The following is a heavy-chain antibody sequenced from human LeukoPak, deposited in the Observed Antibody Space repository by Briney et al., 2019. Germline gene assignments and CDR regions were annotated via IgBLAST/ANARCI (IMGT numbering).Heavy chain of an antibody. Sequence: SETLSLTCIVSSDSIRGGNYYWTWIRQRPGKGLEWIGYIYYSGRTNYNPSLRSRVLMSLDTSKNQFSLKLSSVTAADTAVYYCARPYNNYYFDYWGQGILVTDSS. CDR3: ARPYNNYYFDY. CDR1: SDSIRGGNYY. CDR2: IYYSGRT. D-gene: IGHD4-11*01. J-gene: IGHJ4*02. V-gene: IGHV4-31*03.